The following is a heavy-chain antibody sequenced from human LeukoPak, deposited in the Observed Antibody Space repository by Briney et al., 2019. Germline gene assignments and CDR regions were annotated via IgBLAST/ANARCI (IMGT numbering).Heavy chain of an antibody. Sequence: GGSLRLSCAASGFIFSSYSMNWVRQAPGKGLEWVSYISSSSSTMYYADSVKGRFSISRDNAKNSLYLQMNSLRAEDTAVYYCARDHHRRLYDSQARDTFDIWGQGTMVTVSS. CDR1: GFIFSSYS. CDR3: ARDHHRRLYDSQARDTFDI. D-gene: IGHD3-22*01. J-gene: IGHJ3*02. V-gene: IGHV3-48*01. CDR2: ISSSSSTM.